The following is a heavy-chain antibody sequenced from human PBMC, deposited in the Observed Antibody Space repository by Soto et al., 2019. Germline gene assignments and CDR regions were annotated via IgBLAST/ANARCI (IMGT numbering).Heavy chain of an antibody. V-gene: IGHV3-73*01. J-gene: IGHJ4*02. CDR1: GFTFSGSA. CDR3: TRHPSGWYMDSGY. D-gene: IGHD6-19*01. CDR2: IRSKANSYAT. Sequence: PGGSLRLSCAASGFTFSGSAMHWVRQASGKGLEWVGRIRSKANSYATAYAASVKGRFTISRDDSKNTAYLQMNSLKTEDTAVYYCTRHPSGWYMDSGYWGQGTLVTVSS.